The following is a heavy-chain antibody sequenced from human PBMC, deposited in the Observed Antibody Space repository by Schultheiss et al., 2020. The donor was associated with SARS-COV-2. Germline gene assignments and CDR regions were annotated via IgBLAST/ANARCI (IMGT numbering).Heavy chain of an antibody. CDR1: GDSVSSNSAA. CDR3: ARNPAVAGDVTLLPLDYYGMDV. V-gene: IGHV6-1*01. D-gene: IGHD6-19*01. Sequence: SQTLSLTCAISGDSVSSNSAAWNWIRQSPSRGLEWLGRTYYRSKWYNDYAVSVKSRITINPDTSKNQFSLQLNSVTPEDTAVYYCARNPAVAGDVTLLPLDYYGMDVWGQGTTVTVSS. CDR2: TYYRSKWYN. J-gene: IGHJ6*02.